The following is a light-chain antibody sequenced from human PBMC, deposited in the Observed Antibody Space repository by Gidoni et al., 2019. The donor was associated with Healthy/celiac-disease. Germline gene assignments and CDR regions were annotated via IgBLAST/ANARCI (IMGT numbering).Light chain of an antibody. V-gene: IGKV1-39*01. CDR2: AAS. CDR3: QQSYSTPLT. J-gene: IGKJ4*01. Sequence: DIHMTQSPSSLSASVGDRVTITCRASQSISSYLNWYQQKPGKAPKLLIYAASSVQSGVPSRCSGSGSGTDFTLTISSLQHEDFATYYCQQSYSTPLTFGGGTKVEIK. CDR1: QSISSY.